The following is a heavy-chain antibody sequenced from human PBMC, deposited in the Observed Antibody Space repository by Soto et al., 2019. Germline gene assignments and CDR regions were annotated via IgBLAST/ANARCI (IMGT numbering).Heavy chain of an antibody. J-gene: IGHJ6*02. V-gene: IGHV4-61*01. CDR2: IYYSGST. D-gene: IGHD2-2*02. CDR3: ASSGYCSSTSCYIGPYYYYGMDV. CDR1: GGSVSSGSYY. Sequence: QVQLQESGPGLVKPSETLSLTCTVSGGSVSSGSYYWSWIRQPPGKGLEWIGYIYYSGSTNYNPYLKSRVTISVDTSKNQFSLKLSSVTAADTAVYYCASSGYCSSTSCYIGPYYYYGMDVWGQGTTVTVSS.